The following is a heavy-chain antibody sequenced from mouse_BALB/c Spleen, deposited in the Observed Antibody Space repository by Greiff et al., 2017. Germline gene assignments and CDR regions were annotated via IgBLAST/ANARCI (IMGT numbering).Heavy chain of an antibody. CDR1: GYSITSGYY. D-gene: IGHD2-2*01. CDR3: ARDRGYDGWFAY. V-gene: IGHV3-6*02. J-gene: IGHJ3*01. Sequence: VQLKQSGPGLVKPSQSLSLTCSVTGYSITSGYYWNWIRQFPGNKLEWMGYISYDGSNNYNPSLKNRISITRDTSKNQFFLKLNSVTTEDTATYYCARDRGYDGWFAYWGQGTLVTVSA. CDR2: ISYDGSN.